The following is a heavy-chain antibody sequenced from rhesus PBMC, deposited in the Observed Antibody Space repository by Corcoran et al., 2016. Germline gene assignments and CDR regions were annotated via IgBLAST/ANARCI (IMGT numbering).Heavy chain of an antibody. CDR1: SGSMGAQH. CDR3: ASSVYYGDS. J-gene: IGHJ4*01. D-gene: IGHD3-22*01. CDR2: IKGDTGIN. V-gene: IGHV4-80*01. Sequence: QVQLRESGPGLVKPSETLSLTCSLSSGSMGAQHWSWFRQSPGRGLEWIGEIKGDTGINNCTPSLSSRVAISRDASKNQVVLRVTSVTAADTAVFYCASSVYYGDSWGQGLLVTVSS.